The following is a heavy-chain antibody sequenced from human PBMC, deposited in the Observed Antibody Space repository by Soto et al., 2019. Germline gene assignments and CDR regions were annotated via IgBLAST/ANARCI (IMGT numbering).Heavy chain of an antibody. J-gene: IGHJ5*02. CDR1: GGSISSGGFY. D-gene: IGHD4-17*01. CDR3: AKFTVNGAIRWFDP. V-gene: IGHV4-31*11. Sequence: PSETLSLTCAVSGGSISSGGFYWSWIRQHPGKGLEWIGYIYHSGSTYSNPSLKSRVIMSVDTSKNHFSLSLSSVTAADTAVYYCAKFTVNGAIRWFDPWGQGTLVTVSS. CDR2: IYHSGST.